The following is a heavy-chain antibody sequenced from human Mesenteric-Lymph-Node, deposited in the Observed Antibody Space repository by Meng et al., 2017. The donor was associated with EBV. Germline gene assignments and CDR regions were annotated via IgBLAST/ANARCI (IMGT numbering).Heavy chain of an antibody. CDR1: GGSISSSTY. CDR3: ATYYYNSANSLDY. CDR2: IHHSGTT. V-gene: IGHV4-4*02. D-gene: IGHD3-10*01. J-gene: IGHJ4*02. Sequence: QVQLQESGPGLVKPSGXLSLTCAVSGGSISSSTYWSWVRQPPGKGREWSAEIHHSGTTNYSPSLKSRVTISVDNSKNQFSLNLSSVTAADTAVYYCATYYYNSANSLDYRGQGTLVTVSS.